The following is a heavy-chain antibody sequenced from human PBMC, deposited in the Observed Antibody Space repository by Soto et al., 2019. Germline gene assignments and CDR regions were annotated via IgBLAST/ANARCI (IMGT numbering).Heavy chain of an antibody. V-gene: IGHV1-18*04. Sequence: ASVKVSCKASGYTFTSYGISWVRQAPGQGLEWMGWISAYNGNTNYAQKLQGRVTMTTDTPTSTAYMELRSLRSDDTAVYYCAILNWNPGINMDVWGQGTTVTVSS. CDR3: AILNWNPGINMDV. D-gene: IGHD1-20*01. CDR1: GYTFTSYG. CDR2: ISAYNGNT. J-gene: IGHJ6*02.